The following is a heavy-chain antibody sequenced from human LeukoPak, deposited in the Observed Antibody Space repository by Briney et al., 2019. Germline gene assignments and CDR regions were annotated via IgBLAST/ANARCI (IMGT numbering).Heavy chain of an antibody. D-gene: IGHD6-19*01. CDR2: IYYSGST. CDR3: ARLAGYSSGWYRLDY. V-gene: IGHV4-39*01. J-gene: IGHJ4*02. CDR1: GGSISSSSYY. Sequence: PSETLSLTCTVSGGSISSSSYYWGWIRQPPGKGLEWIGGIYYSGSTYYNPSLKSRVTLSVDTSKNQFSLKLSSVTAADTAVYSCARLAGYSSGWYRLDYWGQGTLVTVSS.